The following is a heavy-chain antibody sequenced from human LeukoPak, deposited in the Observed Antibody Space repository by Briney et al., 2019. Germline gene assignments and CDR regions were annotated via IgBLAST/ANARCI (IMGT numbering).Heavy chain of an antibody. CDR1: GYTFTGYY. CDR2: INPKSGGT. V-gene: IGHV1-2*02. CDR3: ARDLGISGWYAPPLGYFDY. D-gene: IGHD6-19*01. J-gene: IGHJ4*02. Sequence: ASVKVSCKASGYTFTGYYMHWVRQAPGQGLEWMGWINPKSGGTNYAQKFQGRVTMTRDTSISTTYMELSRLRSDDTAVYYCARDLGISGWYAPPLGYFDYWGQGTLVTVSS.